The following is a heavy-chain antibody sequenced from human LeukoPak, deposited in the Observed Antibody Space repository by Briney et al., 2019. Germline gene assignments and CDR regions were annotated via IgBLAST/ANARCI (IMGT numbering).Heavy chain of an antibody. D-gene: IGHD4-17*01. Sequence: GGSLRLSCAASGFTFSSSDMHWVRHPTGKGLEWVSAIGTAGDTYYPGSVKGRFTISRENAKNSVYLQMNSLRAGDTAVYYCARLRSAAFDIWGQGTMVTVSS. CDR3: ARLRSAAFDI. V-gene: IGHV3-13*01. J-gene: IGHJ3*02. CDR2: IGTAGDT. CDR1: GFTFSSSD.